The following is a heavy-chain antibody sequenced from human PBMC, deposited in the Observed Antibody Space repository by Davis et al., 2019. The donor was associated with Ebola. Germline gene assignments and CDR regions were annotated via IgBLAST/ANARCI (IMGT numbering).Heavy chain of an antibody. CDR1: GDSVSSKSAT. Sequence: PSETLSLTCVISGDSVSSKSATWNWIRQSPSRGLEWLGRTYYRSKWYNDYAVSVESRIIINSDTSKNQFSLHLNSVAPEDTAVYYCARVKVSTPNYYYMDVWGQGTRSPSP. CDR2: TYYRSKWYN. V-gene: IGHV6-1*01. J-gene: IGHJ6*02. CDR3: ARVKVSTPNYYYMDV. D-gene: IGHD5/OR15-5a*01.